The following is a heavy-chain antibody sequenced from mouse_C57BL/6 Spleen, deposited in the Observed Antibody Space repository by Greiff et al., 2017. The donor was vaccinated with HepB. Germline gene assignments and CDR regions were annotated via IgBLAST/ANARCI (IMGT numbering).Heavy chain of an antibody. D-gene: IGHD1-1*01. CDR2: ISSGGDYI. Sequence: EVQRVESGEGLVKPGGSLKLSCAASGFTFSSYAMSWVRQTPEKRLEWVAYISSGGDYIYYADTVKGRFTISRDNARNTLYLQMSSLKSEDTAMYYCTRVDYGSSYFAWFAYWGQGTLVTVSA. J-gene: IGHJ3*01. CDR3: TRVDYGSSYFAWFAY. V-gene: IGHV5-9-1*02. CDR1: GFTFSSYA.